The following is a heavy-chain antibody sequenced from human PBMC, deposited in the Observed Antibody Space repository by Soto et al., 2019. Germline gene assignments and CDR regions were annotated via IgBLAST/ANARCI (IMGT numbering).Heavy chain of an antibody. CDR1: GFTFSDAW. V-gene: IGHV3-15*07. J-gene: IGHJ4*01. CDR2: IKSKIDGGTT. Sequence: PGGSLRLSCAASGFTFSDAWINWVRQAPGKGLECVGRIKSKIDGGTTDFAAPVKGRFAISRDDSRDMVYMEMYSLKTDDTAVYYCTTDSLFTGQLVRMDNWGHGTLVTVSS. CDR3: TTDSLFTGQLVRMDN. D-gene: IGHD3-9*01.